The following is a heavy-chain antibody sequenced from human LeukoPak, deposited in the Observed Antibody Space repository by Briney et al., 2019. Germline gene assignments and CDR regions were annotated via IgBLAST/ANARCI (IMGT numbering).Heavy chain of an antibody. J-gene: IGHJ4*02. CDR3: AKAPNYYDSSGNDY. V-gene: IGHV3-23*01. CDR2: ISGSGGST. Sequence: GGSLRLSCAASGFTFTDYAMSRVRQAPGKGQEWVSAISGSGGSTYYADSVKGRFTISRDNSKNTLYLQMNSLRAEDTAVYYCAKAPNYYDSSGNDYWGQGTLVTVSS. D-gene: IGHD3-22*01. CDR1: GFTFTDYA.